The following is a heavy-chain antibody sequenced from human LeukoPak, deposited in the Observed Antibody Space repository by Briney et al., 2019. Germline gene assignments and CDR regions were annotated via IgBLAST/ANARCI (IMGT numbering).Heavy chain of an antibody. CDR3: ARDGTVTTFGPEGYFNY. V-gene: IGHV1-3*01. Sequence: ASVKVSCKASGYTFTSYAMHWVRQAPGQRLEWMGWINAGNGNTKYSQKFQGRVTITRDTSASTAYMELSSLRSEDTAVYCCARDGTVTTFGPEGYFNYWGQGTLVTVSS. J-gene: IGHJ4*02. D-gene: IGHD4-17*01. CDR1: GYTFTSYA. CDR2: INAGNGNT.